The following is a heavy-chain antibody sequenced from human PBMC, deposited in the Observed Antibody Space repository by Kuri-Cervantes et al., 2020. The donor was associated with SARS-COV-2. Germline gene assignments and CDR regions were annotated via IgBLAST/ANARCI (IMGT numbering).Heavy chain of an antibody. CDR2: ISSSGSTI. V-gene: IGHV3-48*04. D-gene: IGHD1-26*01. Sequence: GGSLRLSCAASGFTFSSYGMHWVCQAPGKGLEWVSYISSSGSTIYYADSVKGRFTISRDNAKNSLYLQMNSLRAEDTAVYYCARGGSYYQAFDYWGQGTLVTVSS. J-gene: IGHJ4*02. CDR1: GFTFSSYG. CDR3: ARGGSYYQAFDY.